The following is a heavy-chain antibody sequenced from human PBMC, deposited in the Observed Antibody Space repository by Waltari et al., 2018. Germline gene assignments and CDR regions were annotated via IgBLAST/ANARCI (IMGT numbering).Heavy chain of an antibody. V-gene: IGHV4-38-2*01. CDR1: GYSISSGYY. J-gene: IGHJ4*02. D-gene: IGHD6-13*01. Sequence: QVQLQESGPGLVKPSESLSLTCAVSGYSISSGYYSGCVRQPPGKGLEWVGSIYHSGSTYYNPSLKSRVTISVDTSKNQFSLKLSSVTAADTAVYYCARGDAAAGTPRGYFDYWGQGTLVTVSS. CDR3: ARGDAAAGTPRGYFDY. CDR2: IYHSGST.